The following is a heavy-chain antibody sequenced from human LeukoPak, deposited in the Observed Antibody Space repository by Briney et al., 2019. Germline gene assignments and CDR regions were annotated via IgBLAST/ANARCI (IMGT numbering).Heavy chain of an antibody. J-gene: IGHJ3*02. CDR3: ARSSAYYNEADI. D-gene: IGHD1-26*01. CDR2: INPSGGST. Sequence: ASVTVSFTTSGYSFTSYYIHWVRQAPGQGLEWMGIINPSGGSTTYAQKFQGRLTMASDTSTSTVYMELSSLRSEDTAMYYCARSSAYYNEADIWGQGTMVTVSS. V-gene: IGHV1-46*01. CDR1: GYSFTSYY.